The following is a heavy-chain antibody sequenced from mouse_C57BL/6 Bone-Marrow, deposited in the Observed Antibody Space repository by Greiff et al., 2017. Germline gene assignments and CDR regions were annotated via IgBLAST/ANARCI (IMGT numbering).Heavy chain of an antibody. Sequence: QVQLQQPGAELVRPGTSVKLSCKASGYTFNSYWMHWVKQRPGQGLEWIGVIDPSDSYTNYNQKFKGKATLTVDTSSSTAYMQLSSLTSEDSAVYYCARWRGYGSSYDYYAMDYWGQGTSVTVSS. CDR3: ARWRGYGSSYDYYAMDY. D-gene: IGHD1-1*01. CDR2: IDPSDSYT. J-gene: IGHJ4*01. V-gene: IGHV1-59*01. CDR1: GYTFNSYW.